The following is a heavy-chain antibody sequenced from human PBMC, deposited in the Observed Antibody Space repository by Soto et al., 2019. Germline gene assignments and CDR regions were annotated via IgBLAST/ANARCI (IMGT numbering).Heavy chain of an antibody. CDR1: GVAKTCKS. Sequence: SAKPTSKAPGVAKTCKSMRWAHQAPGQRLEWMGWINAGNGNTKYSQKFQGRVTITRDTSASTAYMELNSPRPEDTSVYYCAREYSLAVVAPGYWGQGILVIVIS. D-gene: IGHD3-22*01. CDR2: INAGNGNT. J-gene: IGHJ4*02. V-gene: IGHV1-3*01. CDR3: AREYSLAVVAPGY.